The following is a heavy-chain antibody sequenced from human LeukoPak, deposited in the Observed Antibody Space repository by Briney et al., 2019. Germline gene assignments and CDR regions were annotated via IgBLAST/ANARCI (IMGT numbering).Heavy chain of an antibody. D-gene: IGHD3-3*01. Sequence: SETLSLTCTVSGGSVSSGSYYWSWIRQPPGKGLEWIGYIYYSGSTNYNPSLKSRVTISVDTSKNQFSLKLSSVTAADTAVYYCATHSPGLRFLESTPLPYMDVWGKGTTVTVSS. V-gene: IGHV4-61*01. CDR3: ATHSPGLRFLESTPLPYMDV. J-gene: IGHJ6*03. CDR2: IYYSGST. CDR1: GGSVSSGSYY.